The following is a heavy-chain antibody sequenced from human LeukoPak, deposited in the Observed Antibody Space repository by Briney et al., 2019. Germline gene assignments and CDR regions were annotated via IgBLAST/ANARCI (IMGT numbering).Heavy chain of an antibody. CDR3: VHSPGVPATITLDYYGMDV. Sequence: SGPTLVNPTQTLTLTCTFSGFSLSTSRVGVGWIRQPPGKALEWLGFIYWDDDKRYSPSLKSRLTITKDTSKNQVVLTLTNMDPVDTGTYYCVHSPGVPATITLDYYGMDVWGQGTTVTVSS. D-gene: IGHD2-2*02. CDR2: IYWDDDK. CDR1: GFSLSTSRVG. J-gene: IGHJ6*02. V-gene: IGHV2-5*02.